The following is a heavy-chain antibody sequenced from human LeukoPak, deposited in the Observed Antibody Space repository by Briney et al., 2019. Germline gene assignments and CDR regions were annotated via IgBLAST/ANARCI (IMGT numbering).Heavy chain of an antibody. J-gene: IGHJ6*04. CDR2: ISYDGSNK. D-gene: IGHD1-26*01. CDR1: GFTFSSYA. V-gene: IGHV3-30*04. Sequence: GRSLRLSCAASGFTFSSYAMHWVRQAPGKGLEWVAVISYDGSNKYYADSVKGRFTISRDNSKNTLYLQMNSLRAEDTAVYYCAREGSPPGNCALRVYYYYGMDVWGKGTTVTVSS. CDR3: AREGSPPGNCALRVYYYYGMDV.